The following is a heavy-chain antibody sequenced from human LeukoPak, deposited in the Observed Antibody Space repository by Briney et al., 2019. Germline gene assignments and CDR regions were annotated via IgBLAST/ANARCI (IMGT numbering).Heavy chain of an antibody. CDR3: AVSGRHYSGY. J-gene: IGHJ4*02. Sequence: PGGSLRLPCAASGFIFNNYAMSWVRQAPGKGLEWVSVISGSGGSTYYADSVRGRFTISRDNSKNTLYVQMNSLRAEDTAVYYCAVSGRHYSGYWGQGTLVTVSS. V-gene: IGHV3-23*01. CDR2: ISGSGGST. D-gene: IGHD1-26*01. CDR1: GFIFNNYA.